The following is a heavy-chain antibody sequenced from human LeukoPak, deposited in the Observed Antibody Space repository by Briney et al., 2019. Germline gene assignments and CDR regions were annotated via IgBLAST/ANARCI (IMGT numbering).Heavy chain of an antibody. CDR2: ISSDGSDT. V-gene: IGHV3-74*01. CDR1: GFTFSSYP. CDR3: ARWDYYAGGSDS. Sequence: GGSLRLSCAASGFTFSSYPMFWVRQAPGKGLVWVSRISSDGSDTSYADSVKGRFTISRDNAKNTLYLQMNSLRAEDAALYYCARWDYYAGGSDSWGQGTLVTVSS. D-gene: IGHD3-10*01. J-gene: IGHJ4*02.